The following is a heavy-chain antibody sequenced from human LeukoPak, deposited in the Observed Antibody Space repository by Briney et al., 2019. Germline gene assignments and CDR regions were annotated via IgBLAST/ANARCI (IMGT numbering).Heavy chain of an antibody. CDR3: ARGALLWFGAKMEYYFDY. V-gene: IGHV4-61*05. Sequence: SETLSPTCTVSGGSISSSSYYWGRIRQPPGKGLEWIGFSYYNGNTNYNPSLKSRVTISVDMSKNQFSLSLRSVTAADTAVYYCARGALLWFGAKMEYYFDYWGQGTPLTVSS. CDR2: SYYNGNT. D-gene: IGHD3-10*01. J-gene: IGHJ4*02. CDR1: GGSISSSSYY.